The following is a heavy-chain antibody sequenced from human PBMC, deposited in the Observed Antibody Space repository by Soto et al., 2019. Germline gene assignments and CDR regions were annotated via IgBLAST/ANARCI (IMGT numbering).Heavy chain of an antibody. D-gene: IGHD1-1*01. CDR2: INKDGSEE. CDR3: ARRPRKNWNSNFDY. CDR1: GFTFSSYW. J-gene: IGHJ4*02. Sequence: EVQLVDSGGGLVQPGGSLRLSCAASGFTFSSYWMSWVRQAPGKGLEWVANINKDGSEEYYVDSVRGRFTISRDNAKNSLYLQMNSLRAEDTAIYYCARRPRKNWNSNFDYWGQGTLVTVSS. V-gene: IGHV3-7*04.